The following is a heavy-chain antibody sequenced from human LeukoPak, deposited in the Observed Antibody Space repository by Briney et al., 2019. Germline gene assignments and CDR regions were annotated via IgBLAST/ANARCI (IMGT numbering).Heavy chain of an antibody. V-gene: IGHV2-5*02. CDR1: GFSLSTSEMG. J-gene: IGHJ4*02. D-gene: IGHD3-10*01. CDR2: IYWDDDN. CDR3: ARRAGGSSFDF. Sequence: SGPTLVKPTQTLTLTCGFSGFSLSTSEMGVGWIRQPPGKALEWLGIIYWDDDNRYSPSLKSRLTITKDTSKDQVVLTMSNMAPVDTATYYCARRAGGSSFDFWGQGTLVTVSS.